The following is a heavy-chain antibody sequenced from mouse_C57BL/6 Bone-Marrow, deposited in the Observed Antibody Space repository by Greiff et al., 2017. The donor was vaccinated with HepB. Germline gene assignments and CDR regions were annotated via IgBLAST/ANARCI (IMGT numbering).Heavy chain of an antibody. Sequence: QVTLKESGPGILQPSQTLSLTCSFSGFSLSTFGMGVGWIRQPSGKGLEWLAHIWWDDDKYYNPALKSRLTISKDTSKNQVFLKIANVDTADTATYYCARMVYGSSYVAMDYWGQGTSVTVSS. J-gene: IGHJ4*01. CDR1: GFSLSTFGMG. CDR2: IWWDDDK. D-gene: IGHD1-1*01. V-gene: IGHV8-8*01. CDR3: ARMVYGSSYVAMDY.